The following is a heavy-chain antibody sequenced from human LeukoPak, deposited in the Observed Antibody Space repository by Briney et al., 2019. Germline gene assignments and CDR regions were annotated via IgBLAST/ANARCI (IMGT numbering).Heavy chain of an antibody. Sequence: PGGSLRLSCAASGFTFSNAWMSWVRQAPGKGLEWVGRIKSKTDGGTTDYAAPVKGRFTISRDDSKNTLYLQMNSLKTEDTAVYYCAKVLRFLEWSPGPSWFDPWGQGTLVTVSS. CDR3: AKVLRFLEWSPGPSWFDP. CDR1: GFTFSNAW. J-gene: IGHJ5*02. CDR2: IKSKTDGGTT. V-gene: IGHV3-15*01. D-gene: IGHD3-3*01.